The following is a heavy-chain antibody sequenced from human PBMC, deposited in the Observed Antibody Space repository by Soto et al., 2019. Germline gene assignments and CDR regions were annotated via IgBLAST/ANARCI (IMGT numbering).Heavy chain of an antibody. J-gene: IGHJ6*02. CDR3: AKVKRIAPTDFYHDMDV. V-gene: IGHV3-30*18. D-gene: IGHD6-13*01. CDR1: GFSFSTYV. Sequence: GGSLRLSCAASGFSFSTYVMHWVRQAPGKGLEWVAVISSDGRNKFYADSVKGRFTVSRDNSKSTLLLQMDSLRAEDTAVYYCAKVKRIAPTDFYHDMDVWGQGTTVTVSS. CDR2: ISSDGRNK.